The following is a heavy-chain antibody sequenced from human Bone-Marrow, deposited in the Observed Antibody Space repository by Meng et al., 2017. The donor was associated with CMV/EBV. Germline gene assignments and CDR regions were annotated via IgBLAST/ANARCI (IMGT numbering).Heavy chain of an antibody. Sequence: GESLKISCAASGFTSRSYWMSWVRQAPGKGLEWVANIKQDGSEKYYVDSVKGRFTISRDNAKNSLYLQMNSLRAEDTAVYYCASHMGGYFRGDYWCQGTLVTVSS. J-gene: IGHJ4*02. D-gene: IGHD2/OR15-2a*01. CDR1: GFTSRSYW. CDR2: IKQDGSEK. CDR3: ASHMGGYFRGDY. V-gene: IGHV3-7*03.